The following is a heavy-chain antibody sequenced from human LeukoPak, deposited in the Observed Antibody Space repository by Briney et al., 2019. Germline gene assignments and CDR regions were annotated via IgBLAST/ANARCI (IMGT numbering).Heavy chain of an antibody. Sequence: GGSLRLSCAASGFTFSDAWMTWVRQAPGKGLEWVSYISDSSSITYYADSVKGRFTISRDNAKNSLSLQLNSLRDEDTAVYFCAKAIRGGYGMDVWGQGTTVTVSS. V-gene: IGHV3-48*02. J-gene: IGHJ6*02. CDR2: ISDSSSIT. D-gene: IGHD3-10*01. CDR3: AKAIRGGYGMDV. CDR1: GFTFSDAW.